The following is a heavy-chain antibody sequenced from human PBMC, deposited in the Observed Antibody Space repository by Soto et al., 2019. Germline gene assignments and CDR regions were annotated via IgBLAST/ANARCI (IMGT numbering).Heavy chain of an antibody. CDR3: ALVKSGSYYMGAFDI. CDR1: GYTFTGYY. CDR2: INPNSGGT. J-gene: IGHJ3*02. V-gene: IGHV1-2*04. Sequence: QVQLVKSGAEVKKPGASVKVSCKASGYTFTGYYMHWVRQAPGQGLEWMGWINPNSGGTNYAQKFQGWVTMTRDTSISTAYMELSRLRSDDTAVYYCALVKSGSYYMGAFDIWGQGTMVTVSS. D-gene: IGHD1-26*01.